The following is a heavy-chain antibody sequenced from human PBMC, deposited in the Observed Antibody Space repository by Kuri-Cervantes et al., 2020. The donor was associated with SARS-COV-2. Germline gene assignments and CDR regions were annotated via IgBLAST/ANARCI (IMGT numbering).Heavy chain of an antibody. D-gene: IGHD6-19*01. CDR1: GYTFTHYA. Sequence: ASVKVSCKASGYTFTHYAINWVQQAPGQGLEWMGWINTYTGNPTYAQGFTGRFVFSLDTSVSTAYLQISSLKAEDTAVYYCATEHSIGWYYGMDVWGQGTTVTVYS. J-gene: IGHJ6*02. CDR3: ATEHSIGWYYGMDV. V-gene: IGHV7-4-1*02. CDR2: INTYTGNP.